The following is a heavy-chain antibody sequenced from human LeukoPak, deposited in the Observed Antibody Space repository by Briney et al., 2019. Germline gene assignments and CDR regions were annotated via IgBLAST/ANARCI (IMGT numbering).Heavy chain of an antibody. CDR1: GFTFISYE. V-gene: IGHV3-48*03. Sequence: GGSLRLSCAASGFTFISYEMNWVGQAPGKGLGGVSYISISGSTIYYADSVKGRFTISRDNAKNSLYLQMNSLRAEDTAVYYCARDLHYYDSSGYPYYFDYWGQGTLVTVSS. J-gene: IGHJ4*02. D-gene: IGHD3-22*01. CDR3: ARDLHYYDSSGYPYYFDY. CDR2: ISISGSTI.